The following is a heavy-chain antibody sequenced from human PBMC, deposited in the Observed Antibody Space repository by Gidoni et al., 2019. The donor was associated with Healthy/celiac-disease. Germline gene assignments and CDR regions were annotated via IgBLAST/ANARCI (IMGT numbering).Heavy chain of an antibody. CDR3: ARGDYDSSGDNSNSWWFDP. J-gene: IGHJ5*02. Sequence: QVQLQQWGAGLLKPSETLSLTCAVYGGSFSGYYWSWIRQPPGKGLEWIGEINHSGSTNYNPSLKSRVTISVDTSKNQFSLKLSSVTAADTAVYYCARGDYDSSGDNSNSWWFDPWGQGTLVTVSS. CDR2: INHSGST. V-gene: IGHV4-34*01. D-gene: IGHD3-22*01. CDR1: GGSFSGYY.